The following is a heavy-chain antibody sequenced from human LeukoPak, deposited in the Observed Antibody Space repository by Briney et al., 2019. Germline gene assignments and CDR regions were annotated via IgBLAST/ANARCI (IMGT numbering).Heavy chain of an antibody. D-gene: IGHD2-2*01. CDR1: GGSFSGYY. J-gene: IGHJ4*02. CDR3: ARDVVAARGSFDY. V-gene: IGHV4-34*01. Sequence: SETLSLTCAVYGGSFSGYYWSWIRQPPGKGLEWIGEINHSGSTNYNPSLRSRVTMSVDMSKNQFSLKLRSVTAADTAVYYCARDVVAARGSFDYWGQGTLVTVSS. CDR2: INHSGST.